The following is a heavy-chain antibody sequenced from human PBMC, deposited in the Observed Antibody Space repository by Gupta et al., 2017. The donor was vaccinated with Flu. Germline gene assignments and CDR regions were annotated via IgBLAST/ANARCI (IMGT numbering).Heavy chain of an antibody. J-gene: IGHJ5*02. CDR2: INPSGGST. CDR1: GYTFTSYS. V-gene: IGHV1-46*01. D-gene: IGHD6-6*01. Sequence: HAPLVQYGAEGKKRGPPVKCSCLAYGYTFTSYSIHWVRRAPVQGLEWMGIINPSGGSTSYAQKFQGRVTMTRDTSTSTVYMELSSLRSEDTAVYYCARDMGGAARPHNWFDPWGQGTLVTVSS. CDR3: ARDMGGAARPHNWFDP.